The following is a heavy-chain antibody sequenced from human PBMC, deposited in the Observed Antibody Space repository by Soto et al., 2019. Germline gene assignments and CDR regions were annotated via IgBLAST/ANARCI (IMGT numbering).Heavy chain of an antibody. CDR2: ISSSGSTI. CDR3: ARDSVLGTDI. D-gene: IGHD3-16*01. J-gene: IGHJ3*02. CDR1: GFIFNIYE. V-gene: IGHV3-48*03. Sequence: PGGSLTLSCAASGFIFNIYEVNWFRQAPGKGVEWVSYISSSGSTIYYADSVKGRFTISRDNAKKSLYLQMNSLRAEDTAVYYCARDSVLGTDIWGQGTIVTV.